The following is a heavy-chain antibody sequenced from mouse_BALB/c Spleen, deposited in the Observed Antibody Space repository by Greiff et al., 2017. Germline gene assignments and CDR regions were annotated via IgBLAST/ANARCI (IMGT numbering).Heavy chain of an antibody. D-gene: IGHD2-4*01. CDR1: GFTFSDYG. CDR2: ISNLAYSI. J-gene: IGHJ4*01. Sequence: EVQVVESGGGLVQPGGSRKLSCAASGFTFSDYGMAWVRQAPGKGPEWVAFISNLAYSIYYADTVTGRFTISRENAKNTLYLEMSSLRSEDTAMYYCARSTMIPYYYAMDYWGQGTSVTVSS. V-gene: IGHV5-15*02. CDR3: ARSTMIPYYYAMDY.